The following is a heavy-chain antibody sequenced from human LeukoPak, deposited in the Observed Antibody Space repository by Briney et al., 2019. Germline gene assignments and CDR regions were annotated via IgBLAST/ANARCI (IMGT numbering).Heavy chain of an antibody. CDR2: ISWNSGSI. Sequence: GRSLRLSCAASGFTFDDYAMHWVRQAPGKGLEWVSGISWNSGSIGYADSVKGRFTISRDNAKSSLYLQMNSLRAEDTALYYCAKDIGMDYYDSSGYSNYFDYWGQGTLVTISS. V-gene: IGHV3-9*01. CDR1: GFTFDDYA. J-gene: IGHJ4*02. CDR3: AKDIGMDYYDSSGYSNYFDY. D-gene: IGHD3-22*01.